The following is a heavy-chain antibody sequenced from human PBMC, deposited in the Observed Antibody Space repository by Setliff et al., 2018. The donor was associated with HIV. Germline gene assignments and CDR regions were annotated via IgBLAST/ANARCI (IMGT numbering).Heavy chain of an antibody. J-gene: IGHJ4*02. V-gene: IGHV3-48*01. CDR3: ARLRINDY. CDR2: ISRGGDSI. Sequence: PGGSLRLSCAASGFTFWSHSMLWVRQAPGKGLQWVAYISRGGDSIFYEDSVKGRFTISRDNARNSLYLQMNSLTVEDTGVYYCARLRINDYWGQGTPVTVSS. CDR1: GFTFWSHS.